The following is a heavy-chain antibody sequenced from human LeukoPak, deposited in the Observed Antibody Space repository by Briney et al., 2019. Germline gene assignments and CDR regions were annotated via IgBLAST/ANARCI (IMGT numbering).Heavy chain of an antibody. Sequence: ASVRVSCKVSRYTFTDYYMHWVQQAPGKGLEWMGLVDPEDGETIYAEKFQGRVTITADTSTDTAYMELSSLRSEDTAVYYCATVDYYDSSGLDYWGQGTLVTVS. CDR3: ATVDYYDSSGLDY. D-gene: IGHD3-22*01. J-gene: IGHJ4*02. V-gene: IGHV1-69-2*01. CDR1: RYTFTDYY. CDR2: VDPEDGET.